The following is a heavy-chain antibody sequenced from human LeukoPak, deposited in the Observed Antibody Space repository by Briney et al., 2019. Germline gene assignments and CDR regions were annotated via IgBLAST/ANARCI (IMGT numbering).Heavy chain of an antibody. CDR3: ARLYYGSGSSGG. J-gene: IGHJ4*02. CDR2: IYHSGST. V-gene: IGHV4-38-2*02. Sequence: KPSETLSLTCTVSGYSISSGYYWGWIRQPPGKGLEWIGSIYHSGSTYYNPSLKSRVTISVDTSKNQFSLKLSSVTAADTAVYYCARLYYGSGSSGGWGQGTLVTVSS. D-gene: IGHD3-10*01. CDR1: GYSISSGYY.